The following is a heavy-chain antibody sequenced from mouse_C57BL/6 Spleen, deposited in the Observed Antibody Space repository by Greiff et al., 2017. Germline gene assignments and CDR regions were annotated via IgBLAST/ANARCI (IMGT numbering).Heavy chain of an antibody. CDR1: GYTFTSYW. V-gene: IGHV1-69*01. CDR2: IDPSDSYT. J-gene: IGHJ4*01. Sequence: QVQLQQPGAELVMPGASVKLSCKASGYTFTSYWMPWVKQRPGQGLAWIGEIDPSDSYTNYNQKFKGKSTLTVDKSSSTAYMQLSSLTSEDSAVYYCARKGDYYAMDYWGQGTSVTVSS. CDR3: ARKGDYYAMDY.